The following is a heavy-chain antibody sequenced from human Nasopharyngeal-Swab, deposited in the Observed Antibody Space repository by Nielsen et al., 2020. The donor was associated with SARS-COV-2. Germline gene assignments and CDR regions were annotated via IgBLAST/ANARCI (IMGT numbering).Heavy chain of an antibody. Sequence: GESLKISCAASGFTFDDYAMHWVRQAPGKGLEWVSVIYSGGSTYYADSVKGRFTISRDNSKNTLYLQMNNLRAEDTAVYYCARATPTYSGGDFDYWGQGTLVTVSS. V-gene: IGHV3-53*01. J-gene: IGHJ4*02. CDR1: GFTFDDYA. CDR3: ARATPTYSGGDFDY. D-gene: IGHD2-15*01. CDR2: IYSGGST.